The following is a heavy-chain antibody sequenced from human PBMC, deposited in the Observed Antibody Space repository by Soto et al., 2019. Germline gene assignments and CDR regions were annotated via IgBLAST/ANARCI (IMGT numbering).Heavy chain of an antibody. D-gene: IGHD3-22*01. CDR2: ISGSGGST. CDR3: AKGRDYYDSSGEFDY. CDR1: GFTFSSYA. J-gene: IGHJ4*02. Sequence: PGGSLRLSCAASGFTFSSYAMSWVRQAPGKGLEWVSAISGSGGSTYYADSVKGRFTISRDNSKNTLYLQMNSLRAEDTAVYYCAKGRDYYDSSGEFDYWGQGTLVTVSS. V-gene: IGHV3-23*01.